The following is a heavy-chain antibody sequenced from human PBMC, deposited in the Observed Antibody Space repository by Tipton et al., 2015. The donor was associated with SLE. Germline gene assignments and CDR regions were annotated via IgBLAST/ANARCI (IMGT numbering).Heavy chain of an antibody. V-gene: IGHV4-61*09. CDR3: ARVFGDYDGHYFGLDV. J-gene: IGHJ6*02. Sequence: TLSLTCTVSGDSVNNGPYYWTWIRQPAGKGLEWIGHIYSSGSTDYNPSLKSRVTVSLDMSKNQFSLRLTSVTAADTAVYYCARVFGDYDGHYFGLDVWGQGTTVTVS. CDR1: GDSVNNGPYY. D-gene: IGHD4-17*01. CDR2: IYSSGST.